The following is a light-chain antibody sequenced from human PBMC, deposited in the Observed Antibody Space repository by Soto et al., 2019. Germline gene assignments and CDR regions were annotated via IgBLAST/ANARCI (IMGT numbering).Light chain of an antibody. V-gene: IGKV3-20*01. Sequence: EIALTQSPGTLYLSPGERATLSCRASQSVRNSYLAWYQQKPGQAPSLLIYDTSTRATGVPDRFSVSGSGTDFALTISRVEKEDFAIYFCQQYGSSTGTFCQGTKVDIK. CDR1: QSVRNSY. J-gene: IGKJ1*01. CDR2: DTS. CDR3: QQYGSSTGT.